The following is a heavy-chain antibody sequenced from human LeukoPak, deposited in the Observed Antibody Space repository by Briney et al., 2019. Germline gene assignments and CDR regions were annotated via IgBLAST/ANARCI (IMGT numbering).Heavy chain of an antibody. CDR1: GFTFSSYE. V-gene: IGHV3-48*03. D-gene: IGHD5-12*01. Sequence: GGSLRLSCAASGFTFSSYEMNWVRQAPGKGLEWLSYISSGGYTADYADSVKGRFTISRDNAKNSVYLQMHSLRAEDTGLYYCARSKRDIVATIGYWGQGTLVAVSS. CDR2: ISSGGYTA. CDR3: ARSKRDIVATIGY. J-gene: IGHJ4*02.